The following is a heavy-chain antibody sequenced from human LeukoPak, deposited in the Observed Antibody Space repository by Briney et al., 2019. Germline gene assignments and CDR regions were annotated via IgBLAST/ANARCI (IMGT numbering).Heavy chain of an antibody. J-gene: IGHJ3*02. Sequence: GASLKVSCKASGYTFTSYGISWVRQAPGQGLEWMGWISAYNGNTNYAQKLQGRVTMTTDTSTSTAYMELRSLRPDDTAVYYCARLDSSGYYAFDIWGQGTMVTVSS. CDR1: GYTFTSYG. CDR3: ARLDSSGYYAFDI. D-gene: IGHD3-22*01. V-gene: IGHV1-18*01. CDR2: ISAYNGNT.